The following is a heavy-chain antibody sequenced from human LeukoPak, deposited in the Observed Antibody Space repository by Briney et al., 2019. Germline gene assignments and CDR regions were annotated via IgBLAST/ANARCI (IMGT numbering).Heavy chain of an antibody. CDR3: ARLGWELLGDYFDY. CDR1: GFTFDDYG. Sequence: GGSLRLSCAASGFTFDDYGMSWVRQAPGKGLEWVSGINWNGGSTGYADSVKGRFTISRDNAKNSLYLQMNSLRAEDTALYYCARLGWELLGDYFDYWGQGTLVTVSS. J-gene: IGHJ4*02. V-gene: IGHV3-20*04. D-gene: IGHD1-26*01. CDR2: INWNGGST.